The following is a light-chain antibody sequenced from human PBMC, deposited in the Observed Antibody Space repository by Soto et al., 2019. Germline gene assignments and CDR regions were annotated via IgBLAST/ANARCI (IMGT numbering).Light chain of an antibody. V-gene: IGLV1-51*01. J-gene: IGLJ2*01. Sequence: QSVLTQSPSLSAAPGQRVTISCSGSSSNVGNNYVSWYQQLPGTAPKLLIYDNDKRPSGIPDRFSGSKSGTSATLGITGLQTGDEADYYCGTWDTSLSAVVFGGGTKVTVL. CDR1: SSNVGNNY. CDR3: GTWDTSLSAVV. CDR2: DND.